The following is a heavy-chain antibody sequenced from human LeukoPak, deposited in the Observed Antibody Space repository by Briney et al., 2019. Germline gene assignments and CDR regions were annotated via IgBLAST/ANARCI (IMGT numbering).Heavy chain of an antibody. J-gene: IGHJ4*02. D-gene: IGHD3-10*01. CDR2: ISGSGGST. Sequence: GGSLRLSCAASGLTVSSNYMSWVRQAPGKGLEWVSAISGSGGSTYYADSVKGRFTISRDNSKNTLYLQMNSLRAEDTAVYYCAAVHAGYYFDYWGQGTLVTVSS. V-gene: IGHV3-23*01. CDR3: AAVHAGYYFDY. CDR1: GLTVSSNY.